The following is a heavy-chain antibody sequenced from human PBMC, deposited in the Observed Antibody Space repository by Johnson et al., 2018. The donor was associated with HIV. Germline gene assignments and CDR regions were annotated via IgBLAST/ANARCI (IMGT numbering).Heavy chain of an antibody. CDR1: GFTFSNYA. Sequence: QVQLMESGGGVVQPGRSLRISCAASGFTFSNYAMHWVRQAPGKGLEWVAVISYDGSNKYYADSVKGRFTISRDNSKNTLYLQMNSLRAEDTAVYYCARAAAAATDAFDIWGQGTMVTVSS. CDR2: ISYDGSNK. D-gene: IGHD6-13*01. J-gene: IGHJ3*02. CDR3: ARAAAAATDAFDI. V-gene: IGHV3-30*04.